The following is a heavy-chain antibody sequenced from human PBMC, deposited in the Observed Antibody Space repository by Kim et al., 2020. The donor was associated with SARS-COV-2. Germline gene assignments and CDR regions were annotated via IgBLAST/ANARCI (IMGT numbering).Heavy chain of an antibody. CDR2: IYYSGST. CDR1: GGSISSSSYY. Sequence: SETLSLTCTVSGGSISSSSYYWGWIRQPPGKGLEWIGSIYYSGSTYYNPSLKSRVTISVDTSKNQFSLKLSSVTAADTAVYYCARQPTRTMVRGVIFLTLGSYIDYWGQGTLVTVSS. CDR3: ARQPTRTMVRGVIFLTLGSYIDY. J-gene: IGHJ4*02. V-gene: IGHV4-39*01. D-gene: IGHD3-10*01.